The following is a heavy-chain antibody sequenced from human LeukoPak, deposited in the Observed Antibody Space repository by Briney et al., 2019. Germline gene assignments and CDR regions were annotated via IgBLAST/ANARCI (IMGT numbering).Heavy chain of an antibody. V-gene: IGHV1-2*02. CDR3: ARDQLRFLESDAFDI. CDR1: GYTFTGYY. D-gene: IGHD3-3*01. J-gene: IGHJ3*02. Sequence: EASVKVSCKASGYTFTGYYMHWVRQAPGQGLEWMGWINPNSGGTNYAQKFQGRVTMTRDTSISTAYMELSRLRSDDTAVYYCARDQLRFLESDAFDIWGQGTMVTVSS. CDR2: INPNSGGT.